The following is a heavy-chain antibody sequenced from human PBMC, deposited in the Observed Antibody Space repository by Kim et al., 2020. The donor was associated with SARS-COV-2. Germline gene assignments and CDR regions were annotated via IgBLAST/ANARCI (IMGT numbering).Heavy chain of an antibody. Sequence: GGSLRLSCVASGFTFSSYAMSWVRQAPGKGLEWVSAISGSGGSTYYADSVKGRFTISRDNSKNTLYLQMNSLRAEDTAVYYCAKFPIAVAGKGLDYWGQGTLVTVSS. J-gene: IGHJ4*02. CDR2: ISGSGGST. CDR1: GFTFSSYA. D-gene: IGHD6-19*01. CDR3: AKFPIAVAGKGLDY. V-gene: IGHV3-23*01.